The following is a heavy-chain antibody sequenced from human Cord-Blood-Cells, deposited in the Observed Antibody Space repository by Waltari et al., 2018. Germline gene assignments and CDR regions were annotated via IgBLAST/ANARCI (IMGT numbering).Heavy chain of an antibody. CDR3: ASDRAGSSWFDY. CDR2: IYHSGST. D-gene: IGHD6-13*01. CDR1: GYSISSGYY. V-gene: IGHV4-38-2*01. J-gene: IGHJ4*02. Sequence: QVQLQESGPGLVKPSETLSLTCAVSGYSISSGYYWGWIRQPPGKGLEWIGSIYHSGSTYYNPSLKSRVTISVYTSKNQFSLKLSSVTAADTAVYYCASDRAGSSWFDYWGQGTLVTVSS.